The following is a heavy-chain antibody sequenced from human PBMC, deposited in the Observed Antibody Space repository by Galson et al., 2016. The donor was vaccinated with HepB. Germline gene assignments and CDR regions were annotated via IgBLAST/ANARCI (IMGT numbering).Heavy chain of an antibody. CDR1: GFTFGSYA. D-gene: IGHD1-26*01. CDR2: ISSSGGTT. J-gene: IGHJ4*02. Sequence: SLRLSCAASGFTFGSYAMTWIRQAPGKGLEWVSSISSSGGTTYYTDSVKGRFTISRDGSESTLYVHMNRLRVEDTAVYYCAKGAEGGTYSALDYWGRGVLVTVSP. V-gene: IGHV3-23*01. CDR3: AKGAEGGTYSALDY.